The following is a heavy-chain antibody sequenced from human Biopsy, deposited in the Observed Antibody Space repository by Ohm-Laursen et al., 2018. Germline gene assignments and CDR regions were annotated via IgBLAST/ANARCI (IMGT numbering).Heavy chain of an antibody. V-gene: IGHV3-30*03. CDR2: IFYDGSNT. CDR1: GFTFNNYG. D-gene: IGHD2-2*01. Sequence: SSLRLSCAASGFTFNNYGMQWVRQAPGKGLEWVAFIFYDGSNTYYADSVKGRFTISRDNSRDTLYLQMSSPRAEDTAVYYCVRNLGVTPGYQDYWGQGTLVTVSS. J-gene: IGHJ4*02. CDR3: VRNLGVTPGYQDY.